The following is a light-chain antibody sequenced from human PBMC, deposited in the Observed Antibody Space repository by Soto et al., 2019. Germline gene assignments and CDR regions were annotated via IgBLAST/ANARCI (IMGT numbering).Light chain of an antibody. CDR1: QNINRH. Sequence: DIQMTQSPSSLSASIGDRVTITCRASQNINRHLNWYQQKPGKAPKVLIYAASRFQSGVPSRFSGSGSGTEFTLISSSLEAEDWATYYCTQGRITYLFTFGKGTKQ. J-gene: IGKJ2*01. CDR3: TQGRITYLFT. CDR2: AAS. V-gene: IGKV1-39*01.